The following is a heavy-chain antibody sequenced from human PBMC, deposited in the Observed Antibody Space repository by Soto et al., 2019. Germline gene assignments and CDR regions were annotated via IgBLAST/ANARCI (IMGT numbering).Heavy chain of an antibody. CDR1: GGSISSSSYY. J-gene: IGHJ4*02. Sequence: SLETLSLTCTVSGGSISSSSYYWGWIRQPPGKGLEWIGSIYYSGSTYYNPSLKSRVTISVDTSKNQFSLKLSSVTAADTAVYYCARLGVGSSWYLFDYWGQGTLVTVSS. CDR3: ARLGVGSSWYLFDY. V-gene: IGHV4-39*01. D-gene: IGHD6-13*01. CDR2: IYYSGST.